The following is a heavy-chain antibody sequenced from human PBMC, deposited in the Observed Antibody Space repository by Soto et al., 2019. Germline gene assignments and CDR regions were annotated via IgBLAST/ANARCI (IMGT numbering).Heavy chain of an antibody. D-gene: IGHD2-8*01. J-gene: IGHJ5*02. CDR3: ARDPYCTNGVCYKGWFDP. CDR2: ISSSSTI. CDR1: GFTFSDYY. V-gene: IGHV3-11*04. Sequence: VQLVESGGGLVKPGGSLRLSCAASGFTFSDYYMNWVRQAPGKGLEWVSSISSSSTIYYADSVKGRFTISRDNAKNSLYLQMNSLRAEDTAVYYCARDPYCTNGVCYKGWFDPWGQGTLVTVSS.